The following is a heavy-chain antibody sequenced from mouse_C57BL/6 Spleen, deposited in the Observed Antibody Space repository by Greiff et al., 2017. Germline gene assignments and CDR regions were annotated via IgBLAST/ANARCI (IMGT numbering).Heavy chain of an antibody. J-gene: IGHJ3*01. CDR2: IDPENGDT. Sequence: VQLQQSGAELVRPGASVKLSCTASGFNIKDDYMHWVKQRPEQGLEWIGWIDPENGDTEYASKFQGKATITADTSSNTAYLQLSSLTSEDTAVYYCTPRTGCYWGQGTLVTVSA. D-gene: IGHD3-3*01. V-gene: IGHV14-4*01. CDR3: TPRTGCY. CDR1: GFNIKDDY.